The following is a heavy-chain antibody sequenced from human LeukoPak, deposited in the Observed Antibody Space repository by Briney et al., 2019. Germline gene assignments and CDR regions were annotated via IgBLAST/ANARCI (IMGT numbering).Heavy chain of an antibody. D-gene: IGHD3-3*01. Sequence: GGSLRLSCAASGFTFSSYSMNWVRRAPGKGLEWVSSISSSSSYIYYADSVKGRFTISRDNAKNSLYLQMNSLRAEDTAVYYCARTYYDFRSGWPDAFDIWGQGTMVTVSS. V-gene: IGHV3-21*01. CDR3: ARTYYDFRSGWPDAFDI. J-gene: IGHJ3*02. CDR2: ISSSSSYI. CDR1: GFTFSSYS.